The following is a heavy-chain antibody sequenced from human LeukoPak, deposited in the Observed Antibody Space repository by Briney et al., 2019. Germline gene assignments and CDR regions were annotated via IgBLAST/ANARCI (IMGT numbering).Heavy chain of an antibody. J-gene: IGHJ2*01. CDR2: IYYCGST. CDR1: GGSISSFY. CDR3: ARTVVTLDWYFDL. V-gene: IGHV4-59*12. Sequence: SETLSLTCTVSGGSISSFYWSWIREPPGKGLGWIGYIYYCGSTNYNPSLKSRVTISVDTSKNQFSLKMRSVTAADTAVYYCARTVVTLDWYFDLWGRGTLVSVSS. D-gene: IGHD4-23*01.